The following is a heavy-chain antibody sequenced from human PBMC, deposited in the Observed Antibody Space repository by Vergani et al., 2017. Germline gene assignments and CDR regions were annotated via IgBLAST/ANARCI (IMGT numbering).Heavy chain of an antibody. J-gene: IGHJ5*02. CDR3: ARRITIFGVVIIHNWFDP. CDR2: IYYSGST. CDR1: GGSISSSNYY. D-gene: IGHD3-3*01. V-gene: IGHV4-39*01. Sequence: QLQLQESGPGLVKPSETLSLTCTVSGGSISSSNYYWGWIRQPPGKGLEWIGSIYYSGSTYYNPSLKSRVTISVDTSKNQFSLQLSSVTAADTAVYYCARRITIFGVVIIHNWFDPWGQGTLVTVSS.